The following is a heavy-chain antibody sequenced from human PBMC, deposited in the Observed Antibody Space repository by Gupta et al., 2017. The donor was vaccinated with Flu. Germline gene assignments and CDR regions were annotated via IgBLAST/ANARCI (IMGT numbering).Heavy chain of an antibody. D-gene: IGHD6-13*01. CDR2: VSAYNGNR. CDR1: GYTFITKG. CDR3: ARVDPGADYFGRDV. V-gene: IGHV1-18*01. Sequence: QVQLVQSGAEVKKPGASVRVSCKTSGYTFITKGISWVRQAPGQGLEWMGWVSAYNGNRKYAQTFQGRVTLTTDASKNTGYLDLINLRPDDTAVYYCARVDPGADYFGRDVWGQGTTVIVSS. J-gene: IGHJ6*01.